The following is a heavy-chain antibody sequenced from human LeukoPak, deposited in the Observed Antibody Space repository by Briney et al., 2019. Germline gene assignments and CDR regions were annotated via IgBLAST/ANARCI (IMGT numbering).Heavy chain of an antibody. D-gene: IGHD6-19*01. V-gene: IGHV1-69*06. CDR3: ARDVDSSGLNWFDP. CDR2: IIPIFGTA. CDR1: GGTFSSYA. J-gene: IGHJ5*02. Sequence: ASVKVSCKASGGTFSSYAISWVRQAPGQGLEWMGRIIPIFGTANYAQKFQGRVTITADKSTSTAYMELSSLRSEDTAVYYCARDVDSSGLNWFDPWGQGTLVTVSS.